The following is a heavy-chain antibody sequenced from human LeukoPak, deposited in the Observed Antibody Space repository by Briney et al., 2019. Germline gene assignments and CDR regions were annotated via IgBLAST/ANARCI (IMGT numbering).Heavy chain of an antibody. J-gene: IGHJ4*02. D-gene: IGHD3-10*01. CDR2: IYTSGST. CDR3: ARDFGSGGLDY. Sequence: SETLSLTCTVSGGSINSYYWSWIRQPAGEGLEWIGRIYTSGSTNYNPSLKSRATMSVDTSKNQFSLRLSSVTAADTAVYYCARDFGSGGLDYWGQGTLVTVSS. CDR1: GGSINSYY. V-gene: IGHV4-4*07.